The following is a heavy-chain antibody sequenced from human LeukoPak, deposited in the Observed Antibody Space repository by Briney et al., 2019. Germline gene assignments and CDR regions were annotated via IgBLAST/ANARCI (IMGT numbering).Heavy chain of an antibody. CDR3: ARPYREWELLPPDY. J-gene: IGHJ4*02. V-gene: IGHV4-39*01. Sequence: SETLSLTRTVSGGSISSSNYYWGWIRQLPGKGLEWIGYIYHSGSTYYNPSLKSRLTISVDTSKNQFSLRLNSVTAADTAVYYCARPYREWELLPPDYWGQGILVTVSS. CDR2: IYHSGST. CDR1: GGSISSSNYY. D-gene: IGHD1-26*01.